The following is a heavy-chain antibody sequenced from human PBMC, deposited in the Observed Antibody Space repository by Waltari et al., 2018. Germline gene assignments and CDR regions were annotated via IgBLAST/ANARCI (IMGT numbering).Heavy chain of an antibody. V-gene: IGHV6-1*01. CDR1: GDSVSSNSAA. CDR2: TYYRSKWYS. Sequence: QVQLQQSGPGLVKPSQTLSLTCAISGDSVSSNSAAWDWIRQSPSRGLGWLGRTYYRSKWYSHYAGAVTSRRTINADTSKNEFSLQLTPVSPEDTGLYFCARTTITVCGVVVGALDNWGPGTLVTVSS. D-gene: IGHD3-3*01. J-gene: IGHJ4*02. CDR3: ARTTITVCGVVVGALDN.